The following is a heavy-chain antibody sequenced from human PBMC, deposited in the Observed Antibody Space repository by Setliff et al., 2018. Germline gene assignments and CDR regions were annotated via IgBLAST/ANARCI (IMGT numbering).Heavy chain of an antibody. Sequence: PSETLSLSCAASGFTFSTSSMNWVRLAPGKGLEWVSAISSTITSTYYADSVKGRFTISRDNSKNTLYLQMNSLRAEDTAVYYCAKHGAYNDFLTGYNFYYDMDVWGQGTTVTVSS. J-gene: IGHJ6*02. CDR3: AKHGAYNDFLTGYNFYYDMDV. D-gene: IGHD3-9*01. CDR1: GFTFSTSS. CDR2: ISSTITST. V-gene: IGHV3-23*01.